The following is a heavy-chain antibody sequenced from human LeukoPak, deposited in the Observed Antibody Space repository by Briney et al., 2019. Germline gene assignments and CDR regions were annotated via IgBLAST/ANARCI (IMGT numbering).Heavy chain of an antibody. CDR3: ARDGPAQWADAFDI. Sequence: GASVKVSCKASGGTFSSYAISWVRQAPGQGLEWMGGIIPIFGTANYAQKFQGRVTITADESTSTAYMELSSLRSEDTAVYYCARDGPAQWADAFDIWGQGTMVTVSS. J-gene: IGHJ3*02. V-gene: IGHV1-69*01. CDR1: GGTFSSYA. D-gene: IGHD1-26*01. CDR2: IIPIFGTA.